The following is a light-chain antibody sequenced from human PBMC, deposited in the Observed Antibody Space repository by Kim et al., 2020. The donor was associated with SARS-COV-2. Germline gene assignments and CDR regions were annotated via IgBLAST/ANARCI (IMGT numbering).Light chain of an antibody. Sequence: EIVLTQSPATLSVSPGERATLSCRASQSITSNLAWYQQKPGQPPRLLIYNSFTRATGVPDRFSGSGSGTDFTLTITSLRSEDVAVYFCHQYNNWPRNTFGQGTKLEIK. CDR2: NSF. V-gene: IGKV3-15*01. CDR3: HQYNNWPRNT. J-gene: IGKJ2*01. CDR1: QSITSN.